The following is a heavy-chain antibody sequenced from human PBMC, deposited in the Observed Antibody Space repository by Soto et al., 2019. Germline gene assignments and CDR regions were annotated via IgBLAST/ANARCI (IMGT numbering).Heavy chain of an antibody. D-gene: IGHD3-9*01. V-gene: IGHV1-3*01. Sequence: ASVKVSCKASGYTFTSYAMHWVRQAPGQRLEWMGWINAGNGNTKYSQKFQGRVTITRDTSASTAYMELSSLRSEDTAVYYCARGYYYILTGYPPFDYWGQGTLVTVSS. CDR3: ARGYYYILTGYPPFDY. CDR1: GYTFTSYA. J-gene: IGHJ4*02. CDR2: INAGNGNT.